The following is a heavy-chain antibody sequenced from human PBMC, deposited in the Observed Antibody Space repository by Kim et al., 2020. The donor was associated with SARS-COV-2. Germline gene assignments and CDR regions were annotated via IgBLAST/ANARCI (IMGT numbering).Heavy chain of an antibody. D-gene: IGHD1-26*01. Sequence: GGSLRLSCTGSGFIFSDYAIHWVRRAPGKGLEYVSATTRSGDGSFYADSVEGRFTISRDNSKSTLYLQMNSLRLEDTSMYYCVRYGRSYGAVLWGQGTLVMVSS. CDR2: TTRSGDGS. V-gene: IGHV3-64D*06. J-gene: IGHJ4*02. CDR1: GFIFSDYA. CDR3: VRYGRSYGAVL.